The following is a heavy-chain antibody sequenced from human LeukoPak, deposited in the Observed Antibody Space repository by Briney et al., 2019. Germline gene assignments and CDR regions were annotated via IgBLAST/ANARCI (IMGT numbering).Heavy chain of an antibody. CDR3: ARASSEGIYYFDY. V-gene: IGHV3-74*01. CDR1: GFTFSSYW. Sequence: GGSLRLSCAASGFTFSSYWMHWVRQAPGKGLVWVSRINSDGSSTSYADSVKGRFTISRDNAKNTLYLQMNSLRAEDTALYYCARASSEGIYYFDYWGQGTLVTVSS. J-gene: IGHJ4*02. CDR2: INSDGSST. D-gene: IGHD2-15*01.